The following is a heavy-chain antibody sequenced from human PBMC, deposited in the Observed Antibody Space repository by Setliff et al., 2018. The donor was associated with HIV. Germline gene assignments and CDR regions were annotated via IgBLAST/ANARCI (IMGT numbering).Heavy chain of an antibody. CDR2: INHSGIT. CDR3: ARVPGYSSGTSFMDV. V-gene: IGHV4-34*01. CDR1: GGSFSGYY. Sequence: ETLSLTCAVSGGSFSGYYWSWIRQTPGKGLAWIGEINHSGITKYNPSLKRRVTISVDTSKNQFSLKLRSVTAADTAVYYCARVPGYSSGTSFMDVWGKGTTVTVSS. D-gene: IGHD6-19*01. J-gene: IGHJ6*03.